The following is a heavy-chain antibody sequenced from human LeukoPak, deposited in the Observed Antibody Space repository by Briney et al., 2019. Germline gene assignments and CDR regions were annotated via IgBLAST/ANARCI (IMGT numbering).Heavy chain of an antibody. Sequence: GGSPRLSCAASGFTFSSYGMHWVRQAPGKGLEWVAVISYDGSNKYYADSVKGRFTISRDNSKNTLYLQMSRLRAEDTAVYYCAKVIGYDILTGYYGFDYWGQGTLVTVSS. J-gene: IGHJ4*02. V-gene: IGHV3-30*18. CDR1: GFTFSSYG. D-gene: IGHD3-9*01. CDR2: ISYDGSNK. CDR3: AKVIGYDILTGYYGFDY.